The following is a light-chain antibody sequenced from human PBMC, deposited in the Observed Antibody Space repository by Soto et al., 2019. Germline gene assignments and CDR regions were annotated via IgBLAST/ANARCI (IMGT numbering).Light chain of an antibody. CDR3: QQRSNWLT. CDR2: GAS. V-gene: IGKV3-15*01. J-gene: IGKJ4*01. CDR1: QSVGSN. Sequence: EIVMTQSPATLSVSPGESATLSCRASQSVGSNLAWYQQKSGQTPRLLIYGASTRAAGIPARFRGSGSGTDFTLTISSLQSADFAVYYCQQRSNWLTFGGGTKVDI.